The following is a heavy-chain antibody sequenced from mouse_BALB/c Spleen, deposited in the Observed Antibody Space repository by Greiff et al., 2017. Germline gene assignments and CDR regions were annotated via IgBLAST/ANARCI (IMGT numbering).Heavy chain of an antibody. J-gene: IGHJ4*01. Sequence: EVQLKQSGPGLVKPSQSLSLTCSVTGYSITSGYYWNWIRQFPGNKLEWMGYISYDGSNNYNPSLKNRISITRDTSKNQFFLKLNSVTTEDTATYYCARVTYYYAMDYWGQGTSVTVSS. CDR2: ISYDGSN. V-gene: IGHV3-6*02. CDR1: GYSITSGYY. CDR3: ARVTYYYAMDY.